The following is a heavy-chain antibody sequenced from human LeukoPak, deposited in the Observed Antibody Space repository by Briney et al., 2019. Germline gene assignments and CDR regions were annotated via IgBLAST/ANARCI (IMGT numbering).Heavy chain of an antibody. D-gene: IGHD3-9*01. CDR1: GYTFTSYG. CDR2: ISAYNDKT. J-gene: IGHJ5*02. Sequence: ASVKVSCKASGYTFTSYGISWVRHAPGQGLERMGWISAYNDKTNYAQKLQGRVTMTTDTSTTTAYMELRSLRSDDTAVYYCARVLQNYDILTGYYNGYWFDPWGQGTLVTVSS. V-gene: IGHV1-18*01. CDR3: ARVLQNYDILTGYYNGYWFDP.